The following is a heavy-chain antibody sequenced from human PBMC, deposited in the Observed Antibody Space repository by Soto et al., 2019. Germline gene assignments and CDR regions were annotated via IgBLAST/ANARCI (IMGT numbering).Heavy chain of an antibody. Sequence: SDTLSLTCSVSGDSISNSRFYWAWIRQPPGEGLEWIGSIYHTGNAYYNPSLKNRVTIFVDTSKNQFSLKLTSVTAADTALYYCARDYFDSSDYTTNWFDPWGQGTLVNVSS. V-gene: IGHV4-39*01. D-gene: IGHD3-22*01. CDR1: GDSISNSRFY. CDR3: ARDYFDSSDYTTNWFDP. J-gene: IGHJ5*02. CDR2: IYHTGNA.